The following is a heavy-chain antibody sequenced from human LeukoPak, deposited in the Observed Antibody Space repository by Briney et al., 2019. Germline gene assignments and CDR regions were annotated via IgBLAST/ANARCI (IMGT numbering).Heavy chain of an antibody. D-gene: IGHD3-10*01. CDR3: ARALLWFGEGAFDI. Sequence: ASVKVSCKASGYTFTSYDINWVRQATGQGLEWMGWMNPNSGNTGYAQKFQGRVTMTRDTSISTAYMELSRLRSDDTAVYYCARALLWFGEGAFDIWGQGTMVTVSS. J-gene: IGHJ3*02. CDR2: MNPNSGNT. CDR1: GYTFTSYD. V-gene: IGHV1-8*01.